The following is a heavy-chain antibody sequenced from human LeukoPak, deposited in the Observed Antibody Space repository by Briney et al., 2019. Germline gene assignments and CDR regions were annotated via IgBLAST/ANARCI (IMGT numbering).Heavy chain of an antibody. V-gene: IGHV4-39*01. D-gene: IGHD3-10*01. Sequence: SENLSLTCTVSGGSISSSSYYWGWIRQPPGKGLEWIGSIYYSGSTYYNPSLKSRVTISVDTSKNQFSLKLSSVTAADTAVYYCAGSITMVRGVTGYFQHWGQGTLVTVSS. CDR2: IYYSGST. CDR3: AGSITMVRGVTGYFQH. CDR1: GGSISSSSYY. J-gene: IGHJ1*01.